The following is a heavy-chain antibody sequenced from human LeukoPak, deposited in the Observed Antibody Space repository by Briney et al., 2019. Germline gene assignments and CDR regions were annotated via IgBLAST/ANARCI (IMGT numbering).Heavy chain of an antibody. D-gene: IGHD6-13*01. CDR1: GFTFSSYA. CDR2: ISYDGSNK. V-gene: IGHV3-30*04. CDR3: ASRAAAGTDY. J-gene: IGHJ4*02. Sequence: SGGSLRLSCAASGFTFSSYAMHWVRQAPGKGLEWVAVISYDGSNKYYADSVKGRFTISRDNSKNTLYPQMNSLRAEDTAVYYCASRAAAGTDYWGQGTLVAVSS.